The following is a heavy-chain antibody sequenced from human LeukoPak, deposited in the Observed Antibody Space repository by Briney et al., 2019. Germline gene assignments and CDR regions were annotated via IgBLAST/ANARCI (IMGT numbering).Heavy chain of an antibody. CDR2: VSHSGVT. CDR3: ARGFHWGGYYFDY. Sequence: SETLSLTCTVSGGSVSSYYWSWIRQAPGKGLEWIGEVSHSGVTTYNPSLKSRVSISIDTSKNQFSLKLNSVTAADTALYFCARGFHWGGYYFDYWGQGTLVTLSS. D-gene: IGHD7-27*01. V-gene: IGHV4-34*01. J-gene: IGHJ4*02. CDR1: GGSVSSYY.